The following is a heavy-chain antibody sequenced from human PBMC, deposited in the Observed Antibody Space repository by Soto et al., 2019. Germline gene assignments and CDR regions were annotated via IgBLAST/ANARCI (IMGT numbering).Heavy chain of an antibody. V-gene: IGHV4-39*01. D-gene: IGHD3-9*01. CDR2: IYYRGNA. CDR1: DDSINSDKYY. J-gene: IGHJ4*02. CDR3: ARLEGLATISYYFDF. Sequence: SETLSLTCSVSDDSINSDKYYWGWIRQPPGKGLEWIGSIYYRGNAYYNPSLQTRVTLSLDKSKSKFSLKLNSVTAADSVVYFCARLEGLATISYYFDFWAREPWSPSPQ.